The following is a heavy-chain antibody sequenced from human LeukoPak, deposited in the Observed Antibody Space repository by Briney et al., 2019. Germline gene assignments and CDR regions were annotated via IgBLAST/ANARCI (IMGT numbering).Heavy chain of an antibody. CDR1: GFTFSDYY. D-gene: IGHD6-6*01. CDR2: ISTFGTTI. J-gene: IGHJ3*02. CDR3: AKDRSYSNLSGGAFDI. V-gene: IGHV3-11*01. Sequence: KPGGSLRLSCAASGFTFSDYYMSWIRQAPGKGLEWVSYISTFGTTIYYADSVKGRFSISRDNAKNSLYLQMNSLTTEDMALYYCAKDRSYSNLSGGAFDIWGLGTMVTVSS.